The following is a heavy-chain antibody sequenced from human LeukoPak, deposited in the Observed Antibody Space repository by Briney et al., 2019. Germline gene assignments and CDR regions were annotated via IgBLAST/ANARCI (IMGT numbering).Heavy chain of an antibody. V-gene: IGHV4-59*01. CDR1: GGSISSYY. CDR3: ARGVAAAAELYP. J-gene: IGHJ5*02. D-gene: IGHD6-13*01. Sequence: SETLSLTCTVSGGSISSYYWSWIRQPPGKGLEWIGYIYYSGSTNYNPSLKSRVTISVDTSKNQFSLKLSSVTAADTAVYYCARGVAAAAELYPWGQGTLVTVSS. CDR2: IYYSGST.